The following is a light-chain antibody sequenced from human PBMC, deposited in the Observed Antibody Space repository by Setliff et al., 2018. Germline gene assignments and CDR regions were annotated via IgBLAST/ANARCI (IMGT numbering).Light chain of an antibody. J-gene: IGLJ3*02. CDR2: DVN. CDR3: SSYAGSNTWV. V-gene: IGLV2-8*01. Sequence: LTQPPSASGSPGQSVTISCTGASSDVGGYNYVSWYQQHPGKAPKFMIFDVNKRPSGVPDRFSGSKSGNTASLTVSGLQAEDEANYYCSSYAGSNTWVFGGGTKVTVL. CDR1: SSDVGGYNY.